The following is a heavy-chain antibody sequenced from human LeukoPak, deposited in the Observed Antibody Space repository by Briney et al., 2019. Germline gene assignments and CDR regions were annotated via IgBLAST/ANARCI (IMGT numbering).Heavy chain of an antibody. D-gene: IGHD6-19*01. CDR3: AYSSGWNYYYYYGMDV. CDR1: GGSVSSGSYY. CDR2: IYYSGST. J-gene: IGHJ6*02. V-gene: IGHV4-61*01. Sequence: PSETLSLTCTVSGGSVSSGSYYWSWIRQPPGKGLEWIGYIYYSGSTNYNPSLKSRVTISVDTSKNQFSLKLSSVTAADTAVYYCAYSSGWNYYYYYGMDVWGQGTTVTVSS.